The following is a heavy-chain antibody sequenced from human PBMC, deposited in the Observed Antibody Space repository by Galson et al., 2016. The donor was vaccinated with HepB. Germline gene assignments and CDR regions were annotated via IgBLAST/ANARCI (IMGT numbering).Heavy chain of an antibody. CDR2: ISLDTDRI. V-gene: IGHV3-9*01. CDR1: GITFSNYA. Sequence: SLRLSCAASGITFSNYAMSWVRQAPGKGLEWVSGISLDTDRIGYADSVKGRFIVSRDKARNSVYLQMNSLRTEDSALYYCGKDILPGGMDVWGHGTRVTVAS. D-gene: IGHD3-3*01. CDR3: GKDILPGGMDV. J-gene: IGHJ6*02.